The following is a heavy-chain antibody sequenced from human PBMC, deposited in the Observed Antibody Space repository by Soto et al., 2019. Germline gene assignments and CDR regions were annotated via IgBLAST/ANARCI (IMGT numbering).Heavy chain of an antibody. J-gene: IGHJ4*02. CDR1: GFTFSSYA. V-gene: IGHV3-64D*06. D-gene: IGHD3-22*01. CDR2: ISSNGGST. CDR3: VNTVGYYFDYFDY. Sequence: GGSLRLSCSASGFTFSSYAMHWVRQAPGKGLEYVPAISSNGGSTYYADSVKGRFTISRDNSKNTLYLQMSSLRAEDTAVYYCVNTVGYYFDYFDYWGQGTLVTVSS.